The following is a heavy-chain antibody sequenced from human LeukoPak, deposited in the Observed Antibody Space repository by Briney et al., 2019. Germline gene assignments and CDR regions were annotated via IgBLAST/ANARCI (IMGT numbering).Heavy chain of an antibody. CDR1: GFTFSSYG. J-gene: IGHJ5*02. CDR2: IWYDGSNK. V-gene: IGHV3-33*01. CDR3: ARGEPIQKNWFDP. D-gene: IGHD5-18*01. Sequence: GGSLRLSCAASGFTFSSYGMHWVRQAPGKGLEWVAVIWYDGSNKYYADSVKGRFTISRDNSKNTLYLQMNSLRAEDTAVYYCARGEPIQKNWFDPWGQGTLVTVSS.